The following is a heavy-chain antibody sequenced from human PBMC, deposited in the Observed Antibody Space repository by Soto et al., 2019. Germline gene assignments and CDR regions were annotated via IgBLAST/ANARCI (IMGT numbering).Heavy chain of an antibody. Sequence: GGSLRLSCAASGFTFSSYGMHWVRQAPGKGLEWVSVIRYDGSNTYHADSVKGRFTISRDNSKNTLYLQMNTLRAEDTAVYYCAKFLTGYHNVVYWGQGTPVTVSS. D-gene: IGHD3-9*01. CDR2: IRYDGSNT. CDR3: AKFLTGYHNVVY. V-gene: IGHV3-33*06. J-gene: IGHJ4*02. CDR1: GFTFSSYG.